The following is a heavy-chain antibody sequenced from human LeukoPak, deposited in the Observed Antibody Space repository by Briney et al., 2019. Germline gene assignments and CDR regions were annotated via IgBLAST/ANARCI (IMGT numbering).Heavy chain of an antibody. Sequence: GGSLRLSCAASGFTFSSYWMSWVRQAPGKGLEWVANIKQDGSEKYYVDSVKGRFTISRDNAKNSLYLQMNSLRAEDTAVYYCARATLAWYYYDSSGCPYFDYWGQGTLVTVSS. CDR3: ARATLAWYYYDSSGCPYFDY. V-gene: IGHV3-7*01. J-gene: IGHJ4*02. CDR2: IKQDGSEK. D-gene: IGHD3-22*01. CDR1: GFTFSSYW.